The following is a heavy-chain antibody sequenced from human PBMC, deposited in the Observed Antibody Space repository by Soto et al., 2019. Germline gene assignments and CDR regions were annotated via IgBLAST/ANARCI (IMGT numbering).Heavy chain of an antibody. Sequence: QVQLQESGPGLVKPSETLSLTCTVSGGSVSSGSYYWSWIRLPPGKGLEWIGYISYTGSINYNPSLMSRLTISVDTSKNQFSLKLNSVTAADTAVYYCARVVYYGSGSYYSFDYWGQGALVTVSS. CDR1: GGSVSSGSYY. CDR2: ISYTGSI. V-gene: IGHV4-61*01. D-gene: IGHD3-10*01. CDR3: ARVVYYGSGSYYSFDY. J-gene: IGHJ4*02.